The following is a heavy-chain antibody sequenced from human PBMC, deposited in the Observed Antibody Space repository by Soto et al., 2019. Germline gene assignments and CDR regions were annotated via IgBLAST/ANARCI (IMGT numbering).Heavy chain of an antibody. J-gene: IGHJ4*02. CDR1: GGTFSSYA. CDR3: ARGSGSGSYYDY. Sequence: GASVKVSCKASGGTFSSYAITWVRQAPGQGLEWMGGIIPIFGTANYAQKFQGRVTITADESTSTAYMELSSLRSEDTAVYYCARGSGSGSYYDYWGQGTLVTVSS. D-gene: IGHD3-10*01. V-gene: IGHV1-69*13. CDR2: IIPIFGTA.